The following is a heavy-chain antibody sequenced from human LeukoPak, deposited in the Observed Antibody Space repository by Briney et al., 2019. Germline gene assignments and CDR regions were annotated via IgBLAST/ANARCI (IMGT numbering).Heavy chain of an antibody. D-gene: IGHD3-10*01. CDR2: INHSGST. V-gene: IGHV4-34*01. J-gene: IGHJ5*02. CDR1: GGSFSGYY. CDR3: ARRVLWFGELDWFDP. Sequence: SETLSLTCAVYGGSFSGYYWSWIRQPPGKGLEWIGEINHSGSTNYNPSLKSRVTISVDTSKDQFSLKLSSVTAADTAVYYCARRVLWFGELDWFDPWGQGTLVTVSS.